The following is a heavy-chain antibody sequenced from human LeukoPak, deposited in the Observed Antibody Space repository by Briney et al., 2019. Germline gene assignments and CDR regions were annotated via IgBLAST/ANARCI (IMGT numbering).Heavy chain of an antibody. CDR2: INPNSGDT. J-gene: IGHJ4*02. CDR1: GYTITGYY. CDR3: ARVVPLKFGENLSPLLDS. Sequence: ASVKVSCKASGYTITGYYIHWVRQAPGQGLEWMGWINPNSGDTNYAQKFQGRVAMTRDTSISTAYMELSWLRSDDTAVYYCARVVPLKFGENLSPLLDSWGQGTLVTVSS. D-gene: IGHD3-10*01. V-gene: IGHV1-2*02.